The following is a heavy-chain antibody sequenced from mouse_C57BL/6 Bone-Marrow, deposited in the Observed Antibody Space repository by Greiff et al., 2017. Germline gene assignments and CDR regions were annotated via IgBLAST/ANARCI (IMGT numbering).Heavy chain of an antibody. CDR2: INPSSGYT. Sequence: QVQLQQSGAELAKPGASVKLSCKASGYTFTSYWMHWVKQRPGQGLEWIGYINPSSGYTKYNQKFKDKATLTADKSSSTAYMQLSSLTYEDSAVYYCGRYFYCGNYGFAYWGQGTLVTVSA. D-gene: IGHD2-1*01. CDR1: GYTFTSYW. CDR3: GRYFYCGNYGFAY. V-gene: IGHV1-7*01. J-gene: IGHJ3*01.